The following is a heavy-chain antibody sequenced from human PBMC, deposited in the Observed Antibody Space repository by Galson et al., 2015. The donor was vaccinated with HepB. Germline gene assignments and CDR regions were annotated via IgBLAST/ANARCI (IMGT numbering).Heavy chain of an antibody. Sequence: SLRLSCAASEFTFTMSSVNWVRQAPGRGLEWVSSISSGGNYIYSAESVKGRFTISRENAKNSLYLQMNSLRAEDTALYYCAEGLMGVTDWYFRLWGRGTLVTVSS. CDR3: AEGLMGVTDWYFRL. CDR1: EFTFTMSS. V-gene: IGHV3-21*01. CDR2: ISSGGNYI. J-gene: IGHJ2*01. D-gene: IGHD1-26*01.